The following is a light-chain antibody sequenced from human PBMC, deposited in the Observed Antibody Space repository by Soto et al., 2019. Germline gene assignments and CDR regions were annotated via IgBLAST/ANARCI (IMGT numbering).Light chain of an antibody. J-gene: IGKJ1*01. V-gene: IGKV1-5*03. CDR3: QHYNSYSEA. CDR2: KAS. Sequence: IHMTHSPSTLSGYVGARVTITCRASQTISSWLAWYQQKQGKAHKLLIYKASTLKSGVPSRFSGSGSGTEGTITISSLQPDDFETYYCQHYNSYSEAFGQGTKVDIK. CDR1: QTISSW.